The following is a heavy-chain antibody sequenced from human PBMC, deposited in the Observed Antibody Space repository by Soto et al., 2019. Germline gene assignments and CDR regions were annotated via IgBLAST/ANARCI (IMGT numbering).Heavy chain of an antibody. V-gene: IGHV3-21*06. Sequence: GGSLRLSCVASGFTFTRYSMNWVRQAPGKGLEWVSSISSTTNYIYYGDSMKGRFTISRDNAKNSLYLEMNSLRAEDTAVYYCARESEDLTSNFDYWGQGTLVTVSS. CDR1: GFTFTRYS. CDR3: ARESEDLTSNFDY. J-gene: IGHJ4*02. CDR2: ISSTTNYI.